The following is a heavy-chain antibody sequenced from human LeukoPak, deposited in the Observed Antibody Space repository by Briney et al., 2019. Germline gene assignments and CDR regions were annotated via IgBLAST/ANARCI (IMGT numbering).Heavy chain of an antibody. Sequence: PSETLSLTCTVSGVSISSYYWSWIRQPPGKGLEWIGYIYYSGSTNYNPSLKSRVTISVDTSKNQFSLKLSSVTAADTAVYYCARRGGSGWQEGYFDLWGRGTLVTVSS. CDR2: IYYSGST. V-gene: IGHV4-59*01. J-gene: IGHJ2*01. CDR3: ARRGGSGWQEGYFDL. CDR1: GVSISSYY. D-gene: IGHD6-19*01.